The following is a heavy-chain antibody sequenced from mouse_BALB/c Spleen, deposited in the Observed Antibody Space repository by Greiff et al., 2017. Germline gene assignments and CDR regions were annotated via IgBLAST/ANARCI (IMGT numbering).Heavy chain of an antibody. CDR3: ARRRYYYGSAPYAMDY. Sequence: QVQLQQSGAELMKPGASVKISCKATGYTFSSYWIEWVKQRPGHGLEWIGEILPGSGSTNYNEKFKGKATFTADTSSNTAYMQLSSLTSEDSAVYYCARRRYYYGSAPYAMDYWGQGTSVTVSS. D-gene: IGHD1-1*01. J-gene: IGHJ4*01. CDR1: GYTFSSYW. CDR2: ILPGSGST. V-gene: IGHV1-9*01.